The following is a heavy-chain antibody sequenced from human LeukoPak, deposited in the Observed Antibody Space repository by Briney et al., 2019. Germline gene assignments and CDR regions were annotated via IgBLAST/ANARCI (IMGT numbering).Heavy chain of an antibody. Sequence: SGGSLRLSCAASGFTFSCYRMNWVRQAPGKGLEWVSYISSSSSTIYYADSVKGRFTISRDNAKNSLYLQMNSLRAEGTAVYYCARGPFDYWGQGTLVTVSS. V-gene: IGHV3-48*04. CDR1: GFTFSCYR. J-gene: IGHJ4*02. CDR2: ISSSSSTI. CDR3: ARGPFDY.